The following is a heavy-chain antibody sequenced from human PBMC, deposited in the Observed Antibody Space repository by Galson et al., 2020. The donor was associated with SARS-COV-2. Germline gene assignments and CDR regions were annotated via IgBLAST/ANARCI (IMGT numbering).Heavy chain of an antibody. Sequence: GESLKIPCVGPGFTFSSHWMSWVRQAPGKGLEWVADIKPDGSDKYYVDSVKGRFTIARDNAKNSVYLQMNSLGAEDTAVYYCARGHWGRDYWGQGTLVTVSS. V-gene: IGHV3-7*04. CDR3: ARGHWGRDY. CDR1: GFTFSSHW. D-gene: IGHD7-27*01. J-gene: IGHJ4*02. CDR2: IKPDGSDK.